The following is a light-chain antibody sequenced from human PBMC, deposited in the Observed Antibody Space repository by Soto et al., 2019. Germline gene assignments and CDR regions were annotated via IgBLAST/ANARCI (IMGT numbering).Light chain of an antibody. J-gene: IGLJ1*01. CDR2: DVS. CDR1: SSDVGGYNC. V-gene: IGLV2-14*01. Sequence: QSALTQPASVSGSPGQSITISCTGTSSDVGGYNCVSWYQQHPGKAPKLMIYDVSNRPSGVSNRFSGSKSGNTASLTISGLQAEDEADYYCSSYTSSSTWVFGTGTKVTVL. CDR3: SSYTSSSTWV.